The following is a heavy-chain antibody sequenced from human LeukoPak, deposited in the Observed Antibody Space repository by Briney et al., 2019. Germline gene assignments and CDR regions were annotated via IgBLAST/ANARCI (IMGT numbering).Heavy chain of an antibody. V-gene: IGHV3-21*06. CDR3: ATETNGRHYDY. CDR1: GLTFSTSG. Sequence: GGSLRLSCTASGLTFSTSGFNWVRQAPGKELEWVSSIGPTGSNRYHADSMKGRFTISRDNANNFLYLQMNSLRAEDTAVYYCATETNGRHYDYWGQGTLLTVSS. D-gene: IGHD1-14*01. J-gene: IGHJ4*02. CDR2: IGPTGSNR.